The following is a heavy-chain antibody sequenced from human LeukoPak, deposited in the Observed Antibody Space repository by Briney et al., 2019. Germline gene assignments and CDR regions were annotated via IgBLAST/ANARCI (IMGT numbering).Heavy chain of an antibody. D-gene: IGHD4-17*01. CDR3: ARDLTTDYFDY. CDR1: GGSISSSSYY. J-gene: IGHJ4*02. CDR2: IYYSGST. V-gene: IGHV4-39*07. Sequence: SETLSLTCTVSGGSISSSSYYWGWIRQPPGKGLERIGSIYYSGSTYYNPSLKSRVTISVDTSKNQFSLKLSSVTAADTAVYYCARDLTTDYFDYWGQGTLVTASS.